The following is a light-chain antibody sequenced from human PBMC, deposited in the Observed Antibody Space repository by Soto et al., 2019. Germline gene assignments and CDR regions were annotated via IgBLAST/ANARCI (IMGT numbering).Light chain of an antibody. J-gene: IGLJ1*01. CDR1: SSDVGAYNY. V-gene: IGLV2-14*01. CDR2: DVS. Sequence: QSVLTQPASVSGSPGQSVTISCTGTSSDVGAYNYVSRYQQHPAKVPKLMIYDVSNRPSGVSDRFSGSKSGNTASLTISGLQAEDEADYYCYSYTSSSTYVFGTGTKLTVL. CDR3: YSYTSSSTYV.